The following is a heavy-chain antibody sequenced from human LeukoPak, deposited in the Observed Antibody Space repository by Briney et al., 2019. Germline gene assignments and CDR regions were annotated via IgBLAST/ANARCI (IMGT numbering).Heavy chain of an antibody. D-gene: IGHD2-2*01. Sequence: SETLSLTCTISGGSISSYYWSWIRQPPGKGLEWIGYIYYSGSTNYNPSLKSRVSMSVDTSKNQFSVRLTSVTAADTAVYYCARATSTSCYAIWGQGVLVTVPS. CDR3: ARATSTSCYAI. CDR1: GGSISSYY. CDR2: IYYSGST. V-gene: IGHV4-59*01. J-gene: IGHJ4*02.